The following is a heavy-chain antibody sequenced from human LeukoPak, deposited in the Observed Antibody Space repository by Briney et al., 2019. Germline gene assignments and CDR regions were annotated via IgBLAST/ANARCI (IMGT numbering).Heavy chain of an antibody. CDR1: GGSISSSSYY. Sequence: SETLSLTCTVSGGSISSSSYYWGWIRQPPGKGLEWIGSIYYSGSTYYNPSLKSRVTISVDTSKNQFSLKLSSVTAADTAVYYCARGDGTYCSSTSCYIGFDYWGQGTLVTVSS. J-gene: IGHJ4*02. CDR2: IYYSGST. D-gene: IGHD2-2*02. CDR3: ARGDGTYCSSTSCYIGFDY. V-gene: IGHV4-39*01.